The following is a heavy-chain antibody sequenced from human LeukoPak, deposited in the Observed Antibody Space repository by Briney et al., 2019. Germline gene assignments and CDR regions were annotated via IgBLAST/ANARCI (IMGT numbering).Heavy chain of an antibody. CDR3: ARDRAAGSGSYYSLFVDY. CDR2: ISYDGSNK. V-gene: IGHV3-30*04. D-gene: IGHD3-10*01. Sequence: GRSLRLSCAASGFTFSSYAMHLVRQAPGKGLEWVAVISYDGSNKYYADSVKGRFTISRDNSKNTLYLQMNSLRAEDTAVYYCARDRAAGSGSYYSLFVDYWGQGTLVTVSS. J-gene: IGHJ4*02. CDR1: GFTFSSYA.